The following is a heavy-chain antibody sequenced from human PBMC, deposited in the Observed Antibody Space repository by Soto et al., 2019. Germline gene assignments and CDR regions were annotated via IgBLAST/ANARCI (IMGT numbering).Heavy chain of an antibody. V-gene: IGHV1-8*01. Sequence: ASVKVSCKASGYTFTSYDINWVRQATGQGLEWMGWMNPNSGNTGYAQKFQGRDTMTRNTSISTAYMELSSLRSEDTAVYYCARGMIGRSSGWYSLTWGVDYWGQGTLVTVSS. D-gene: IGHD6-19*01. CDR1: GYTFTSYD. CDR2: MNPNSGNT. CDR3: ARGMIGRSSGWYSLTWGVDY. J-gene: IGHJ4*02.